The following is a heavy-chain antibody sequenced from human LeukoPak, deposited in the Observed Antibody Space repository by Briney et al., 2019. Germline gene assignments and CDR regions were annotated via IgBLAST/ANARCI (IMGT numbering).Heavy chain of an antibody. J-gene: IGHJ4*02. V-gene: IGHV1-46*01. CDR2: ISPSGGST. D-gene: IGHD2-8*01. Sequence: ASVKVSCKASGYTFTNYYMHWVRQAPGQGLEWMGMISPSGGSTTYAQKFQGRVTMTRDTSTSTVYMELSSLRSEDTAVYYCARVPYCSNGICYTHYYCDYWGQGTLVTVSS. CDR3: ARVPYCSNGICYTHYYCDY. CDR1: GYTFTNYY.